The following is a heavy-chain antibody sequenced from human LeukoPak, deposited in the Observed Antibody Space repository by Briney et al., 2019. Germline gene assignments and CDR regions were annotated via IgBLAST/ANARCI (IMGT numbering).Heavy chain of an antibody. CDR2: IYSSGST. V-gene: IGHV4-39*07. Sequence: SETLSLTCSVSGASISSGSNYWGWIRQPPGKTLEWIGSIYSSGSTYYNSSLQSRVIIIIDTPKNHFSLTLSSVTAADTAVYYCATEGGTVTTLYPMLFDIWGQGTMVTVSS. CDR1: GASISSGSNY. J-gene: IGHJ3*02. CDR3: ATEGGTVTTLYPMLFDI. D-gene: IGHD4-17*01.